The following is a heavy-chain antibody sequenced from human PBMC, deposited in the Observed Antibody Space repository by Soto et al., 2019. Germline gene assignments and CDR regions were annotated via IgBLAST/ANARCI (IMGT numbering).Heavy chain of an antibody. D-gene: IGHD6-19*01. CDR3: AGGWSYFDY. Sequence: PSETLSLTCTVSGGSISSGGYYWSWIRQHPGKGLEWIGYIYYSGSTYYNPSLKSRVTMTTDTSTSTAYMELRSLRSDDTAVYYCAGGWSYFDYWGQGTLVPVSP. V-gene: IGHV4-31*08. CDR1: GGSISSGGYY. CDR2: IYYSGST. J-gene: IGHJ4*02.